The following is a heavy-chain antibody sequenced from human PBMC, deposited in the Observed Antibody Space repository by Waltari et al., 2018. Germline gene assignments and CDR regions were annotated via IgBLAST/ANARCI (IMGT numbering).Heavy chain of an antibody. J-gene: IGHJ5*02. D-gene: IGHD3-10*01. CDR2: INHRGIT. Sequence: QVHLQQWGAGLLKPSETLSLTCGVYAGSFSGYYWTWIRQPPGRGLEWIGEINHRGITNANPSLKSRLTISIDTSKHPFSLNLSSVTAADTAVYSCARGSFGYDVGGRHRTWFDPWGPGTLVTVS. CDR1: AGSFSGYY. CDR3: ARGSFGYDVGGRHRTWFDP. V-gene: IGHV4-34*01.